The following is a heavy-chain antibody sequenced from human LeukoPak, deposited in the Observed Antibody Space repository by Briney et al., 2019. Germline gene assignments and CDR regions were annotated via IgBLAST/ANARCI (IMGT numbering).Heavy chain of an antibody. CDR1: GYTFTDYY. V-gene: IGHV1-2*02. J-gene: IGHJ4*02. Sequence: ASVNVSCKASGYTFTDYYMHWVRQAPGQGLEWMGWISPNSDDTNYAQKFQGRVTMTRDTSVSTAYMELSRLRSDDTAVYYCAREWRSGGWYALYLDYWGQGTLVTVAS. CDR2: ISPNSDDT. CDR3: AREWRSGGWYALYLDY. D-gene: IGHD6-19*01.